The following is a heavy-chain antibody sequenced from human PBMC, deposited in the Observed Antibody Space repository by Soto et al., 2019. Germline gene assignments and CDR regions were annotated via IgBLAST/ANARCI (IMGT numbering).Heavy chain of an antibody. CDR1: GGSISSYY. J-gene: IGHJ4*02. D-gene: IGHD4-4*01. CDR2: IYYSGST. Sequence: PSETLSLTCTVSGGSISSYYWSWIRQPPGKGLEWIGYIYYSGSTNYNPSLKSRITISVDTSKNQFSLKLSSVTAADTAVYYCARVIMGRSNYPTRGYYFDYWGQGTLVTVSS. CDR3: ARVIMGRSNYPTRGYYFDY. V-gene: IGHV4-59*01.